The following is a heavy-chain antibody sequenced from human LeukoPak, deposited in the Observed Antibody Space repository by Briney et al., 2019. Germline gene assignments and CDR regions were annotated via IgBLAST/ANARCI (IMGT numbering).Heavy chain of an antibody. Sequence: VASVKVSCKASGYTFTGYYVHWVRQAPGQGLEWMGWINPNSGGTNYAQKFQGRVTMTRDTSISTAYMELSRLRSDDTAVYYCARGPIVVVPAAIFYGMDVWGQGTTVTVSS. V-gene: IGHV1-2*02. CDR2: INPNSGGT. D-gene: IGHD2-2*01. CDR3: ARGPIVVVPAAIFYGMDV. CDR1: GYTFTGYY. J-gene: IGHJ6*02.